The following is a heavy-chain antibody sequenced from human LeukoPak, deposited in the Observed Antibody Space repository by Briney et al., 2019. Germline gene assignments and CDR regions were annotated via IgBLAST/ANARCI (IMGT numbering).Heavy chain of an antibody. CDR1: GFTFTSFE. V-gene: IGHV3-48*03. J-gene: IGHJ4*02. CDR3: AKHSRGSFRGASAFDY. D-gene: IGHD1-26*01. Sequence: GGSLRLSCAASGFTFTSFEMNRVRQAPGKGLEWVSYISSSGSTLYYADSVKGRFTISRDNSKNTLYLQMNSLRAEDTAAYYCAKHSRGSFRGASAFDYWGQGTVVTVSS. CDR2: ISSSGSTL.